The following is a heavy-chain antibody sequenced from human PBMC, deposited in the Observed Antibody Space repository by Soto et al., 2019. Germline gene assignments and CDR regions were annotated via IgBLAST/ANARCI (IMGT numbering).Heavy chain of an antibody. Sequence: EVQLLDSGGGLVQPGGSLRLSCAASGFTFDTNGMTWVRQVPGKGLEWVSAISAGGTTTYYADPVKGRFTISRDNSRNMLYLQMNSLRAEDTAVYYCAKVRRDFACLSELDYFHYWGQGTPVTVSS. D-gene: IGHD3-9*01. J-gene: IGHJ4*02. CDR1: GFTFDTNG. CDR3: AKVRRDFACLSELDYFHY. V-gene: IGHV3-23*01. CDR2: ISAGGTTT.